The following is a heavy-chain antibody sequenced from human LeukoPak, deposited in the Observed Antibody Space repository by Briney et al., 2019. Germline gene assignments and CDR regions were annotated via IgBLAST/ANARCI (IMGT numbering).Heavy chain of an antibody. D-gene: IGHD3-10*01. CDR1: GFTFSSYW. J-gene: IGHJ3*02. CDR2: INTAGSST. Sequence: GGSLRLSCAASGFTFSSYWMHWVRQAPGKGLVWVSRINTAGSSTDYADSVKGRFTISRDNAKNTLYLQMNSLRAEDTDVYYCTREGTNDAFDIWGQGTVVIVS. CDR3: TREGTNDAFDI. V-gene: IGHV3-74*01.